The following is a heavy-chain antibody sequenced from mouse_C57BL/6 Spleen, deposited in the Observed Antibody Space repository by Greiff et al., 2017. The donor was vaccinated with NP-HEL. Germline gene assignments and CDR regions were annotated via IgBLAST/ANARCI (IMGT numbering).Heavy chain of an antibody. CDR1: GFTFSDYG. J-gene: IGHJ4*01. D-gene: IGHD1-1*01. CDR2: ISSGSSTI. V-gene: IGHV5-17*01. CDR3: ARSRLVAMDY. Sequence: EVKVVESGGGLVKPGGSLKLSCAASGFTFSDYGMHWVRQAPEKGLEWVAYISSGSSTIYYADTVKGRFTISRDNAKNTLFLQMTSLRSEDTAMYYCARSRLVAMDYWGQGTSVTVSS.